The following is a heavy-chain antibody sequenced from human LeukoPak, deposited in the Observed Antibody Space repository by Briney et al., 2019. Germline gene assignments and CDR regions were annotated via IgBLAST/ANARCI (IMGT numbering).Heavy chain of an antibody. J-gene: IGHJ4*02. Sequence: GGSLRLSCAASGFTFRSYKMNWVRQAPGKGLDWVSYISSSGTTVYYADSVKGRFPVSRDNATNSLYLQMNSLRAEDTAVYYCARSIKGDSDHSGQGTLVTVSS. CDR1: GFTFRSYK. CDR2: ISSSGTTV. V-gene: IGHV3-48*03. D-gene: IGHD3-10*01. CDR3: ARSIKGDSDH.